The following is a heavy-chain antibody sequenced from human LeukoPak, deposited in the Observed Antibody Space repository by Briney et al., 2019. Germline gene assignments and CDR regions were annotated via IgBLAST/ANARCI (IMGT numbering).Heavy chain of an antibody. V-gene: IGHV3-30*03. CDR1: GFTFSNYG. J-gene: IGHJ4*02. D-gene: IGHD7-27*01. CDR3: ARKFLTGRLIDY. Sequence: PGGSLRLSCAASGFTFSNYGMHWVRQAPGKGLEWVAVISYDGSNEYYADSVKGRLAISRDTSKNTLYLQMNGLRAEDTALYYCARKFLTGRLIDYWSQGTLVTVSS. CDR2: ISYDGSNE.